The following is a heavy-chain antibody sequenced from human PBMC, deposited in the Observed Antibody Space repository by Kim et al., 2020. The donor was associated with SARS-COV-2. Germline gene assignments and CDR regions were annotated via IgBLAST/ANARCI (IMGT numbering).Heavy chain of an antibody. CDR3: AEDQFRSGYCFDY. D-gene: IGHD3-22*01. J-gene: IGHJ4*02. Sequence: YADSRTRRFTMTRDSSRNTLVLHMNSLRAEDTAVYYCAEDQFRSGYCFDYWGQGTLVTVSS. V-gene: IGHV3-23*01.